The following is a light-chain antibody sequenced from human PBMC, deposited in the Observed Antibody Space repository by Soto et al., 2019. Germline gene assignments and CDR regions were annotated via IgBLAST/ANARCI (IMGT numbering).Light chain of an antibody. CDR3: QQSYSTLFS. CDR1: QTIIRY. J-gene: IGKJ3*01. Sequence: DIQMTQSPSSLSAAVGDRVTITCRASQTIIRYLNWYQQKPGRAHNLLIYAASNLQSGVPSRFSGSASGTEFTLTISSLQPADFATYYCQQSYSTLFSFGPGTKVEIK. V-gene: IGKV1-39*01. CDR2: AAS.